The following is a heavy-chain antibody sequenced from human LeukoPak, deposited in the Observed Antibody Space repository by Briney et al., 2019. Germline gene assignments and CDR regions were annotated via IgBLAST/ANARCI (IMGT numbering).Heavy chain of an antibody. D-gene: IGHD1-26*01. CDR1: GGTFSSYA. CDR2: IIPILGIA. CDR3: ARLPLGAHYFDY. Sequence: ASVKVSCKASGGTFSSYAISWVRQAPGQGLEWMGRIIPILGIANYAQKFQGRVMITADKSTSTAYMELSSLRSEDTAVYYCARLPLGAHYFDYWGQGTLVTVSS. J-gene: IGHJ4*02. V-gene: IGHV1-69*04.